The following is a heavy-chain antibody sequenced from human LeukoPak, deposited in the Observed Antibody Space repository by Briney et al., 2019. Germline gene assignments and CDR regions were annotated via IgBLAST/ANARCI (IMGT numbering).Heavy chain of an antibody. CDR2: IYSAGNT. CDR3: ASSYCGGTLCYDHY. D-gene: IGHD2-21*01. V-gene: IGHV3-53*01. CDR1: ALTVSGNY. Sequence: PGGSLRLSCAASALTVSGNYMSWVRQAPGKGLEWVSAIYSAGNTYYADSVKGRFTISRDNSKNTLYLQMNSLRAEDTAVYYCASSYCGGTLCYDHYWGHGTLVTVSS. J-gene: IGHJ4*01.